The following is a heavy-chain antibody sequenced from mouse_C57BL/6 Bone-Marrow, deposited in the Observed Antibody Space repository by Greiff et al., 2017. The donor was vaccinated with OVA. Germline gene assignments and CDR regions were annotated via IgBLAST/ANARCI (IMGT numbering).Heavy chain of an antibody. CDR1: GFTFSDYY. CDR2: ISNGGGST. J-gene: IGHJ4*01. Sequence: EVNVVESGGGLVQPGGSLKLSCAASGFTFSDYYMYWVRQTPEKRLEWVAYISNGGGSTYYPDTVKGRVTISRDNAKNTRYLQMGRLKSEDTAMYYCARRRAMDYWGQGTSVTVSS. CDR3: ARRRAMDY. V-gene: IGHV5-12*01.